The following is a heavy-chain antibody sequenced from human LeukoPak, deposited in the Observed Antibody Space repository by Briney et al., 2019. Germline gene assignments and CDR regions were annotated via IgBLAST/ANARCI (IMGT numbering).Heavy chain of an antibody. CDR3: ARDLSFSPDH. V-gene: IGHV3-74*01. CDR2: VSPDGNLA. J-gene: IGHJ4*02. Sequence: LGGSLRLSCAGSGFTLSSSWMHWVRQAPGKGPVWVAHVSPDGNLANYADSVKGRFINSRDNAKNTLFLQMNSLRAEDTAVYYCARDLSFSPDHWGQGTLVTVSS. CDR1: GFTLSSSW.